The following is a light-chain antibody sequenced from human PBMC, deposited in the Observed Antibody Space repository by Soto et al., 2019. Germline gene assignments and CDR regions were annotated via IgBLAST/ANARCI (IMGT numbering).Light chain of an antibody. CDR1: QSINDW. V-gene: IGKV1-5*03. CDR3: QQYHTYPS. J-gene: IGKJ1*01. Sequence: DTQMTQSPSTLSASVGDRVTITCRASQSINDWLACCQQKPGKAPKLLIFKASSLEREVPPRFSGSGSGTEFTLTIGCLQPDDFATYYCQQYHTYPSFGQGNKVEIK. CDR2: KAS.